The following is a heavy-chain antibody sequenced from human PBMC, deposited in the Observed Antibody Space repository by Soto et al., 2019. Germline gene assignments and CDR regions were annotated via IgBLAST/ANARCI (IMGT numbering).Heavy chain of an antibody. CDR1: GGTISSGGYY. CDR3: ARVNVELEPGVDP. J-gene: IGHJ5*02. CDR2: INHSGST. V-gene: IGHV4-39*07. Sequence: SETLSLTCTVSGGTISSGGYYWSWIRQPPGKGLEWIGEINHSGSTNYNPPLKSRVTISVDTSKNQFSLKLSSVTAADTAVYYCARVNVELEPGVDPWGQGTLVTVSS. D-gene: IGHD1-1*01.